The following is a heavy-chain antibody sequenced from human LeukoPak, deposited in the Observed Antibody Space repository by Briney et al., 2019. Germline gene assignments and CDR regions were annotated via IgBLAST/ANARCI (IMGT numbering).Heavy chain of an antibody. CDR3: ARVRYSGSYYYMDV. CDR1: GGSISSYY. Sequence: SETLSLTCTVSGGSISSYYWSWIRQPPGKGLEWIGYIYYSGSTNYNPSLKSRVTISVDTSKNQFSLKLSSVTAADTAVYYCARVRYSGSYYYMDVWGKGTTVTVSS. CDR2: IYYSGST. J-gene: IGHJ6*03. D-gene: IGHD1-26*01. V-gene: IGHV4-59*12.